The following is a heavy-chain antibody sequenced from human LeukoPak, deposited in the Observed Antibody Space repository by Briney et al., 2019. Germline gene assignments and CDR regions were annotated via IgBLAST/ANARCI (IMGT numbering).Heavy chain of an antibody. D-gene: IGHD3-3*01. J-gene: IGHJ4*02. Sequence: SETLSLTCAVYGGSFSGYYWSWIRQPPGKGLEWIGEINHSGSTNYNPSLKSRVTISVDTSKNQFSLKLSSVTAADTAVYYCARLDYDFWSGYSVYFDYWGQGTLVTVSS. V-gene: IGHV4-34*01. CDR2: INHSGST. CDR1: GGSFSGYY. CDR3: ARLDYDFWSGYSVYFDY.